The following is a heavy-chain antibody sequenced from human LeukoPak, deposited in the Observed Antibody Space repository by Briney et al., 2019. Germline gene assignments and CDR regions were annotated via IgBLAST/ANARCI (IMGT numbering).Heavy chain of an antibody. CDR1: GGSISSSSYY. CDR2: IYYSGST. D-gene: IGHD2-15*01. V-gene: IGHV4-39*01. J-gene: IGHJ4*02. Sequence: SETLSLTCTVSGGSISSSSYYWGWIRQPPGKGLEWIGSIYYSGSTYYNPSLKSRVTISVDTSKNQFSLKLSSVTAADTAVYYCARAKGEGWELPFDFWGQGTLVTVSS. CDR3: ARAKGEGWELPFDF.